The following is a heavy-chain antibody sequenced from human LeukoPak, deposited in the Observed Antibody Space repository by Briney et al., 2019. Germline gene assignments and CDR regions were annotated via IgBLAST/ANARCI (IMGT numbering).Heavy chain of an antibody. D-gene: IGHD4-17*01. Sequence: GASVKVSCKASGYTFTSYGINWVRQAPGQGLEWMGIINPSGGSTSYAQKFQGRVTMTRDTSTSTVYMELSSLRSEDTAVYYCARGDGGYYNWFDPWGQGTLVTVSS. V-gene: IGHV1-46*01. CDR3: ARGDGGYYNWFDP. CDR1: GYTFTSYG. J-gene: IGHJ5*02. CDR2: INPSGGST.